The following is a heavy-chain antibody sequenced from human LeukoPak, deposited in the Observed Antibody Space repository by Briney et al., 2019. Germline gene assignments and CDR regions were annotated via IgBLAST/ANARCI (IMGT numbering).Heavy chain of an antibody. D-gene: IGHD2-21*02. CDR3: ARESPACREDCYFDY. CDR1: GFTFWSYA. Sequence: GRPLRLPCGASGFTFWSYAMLWVRAPPGRGLEGVAGISYDGTNKYNADSVKGRFTISRDNSKNTLYLQMNSLRTDDTAVDYCARESPACREDCYFDYWGQGTLVTVSS. CDR2: ISYDGTNK. J-gene: IGHJ4*02. V-gene: IGHV3-30-3*01.